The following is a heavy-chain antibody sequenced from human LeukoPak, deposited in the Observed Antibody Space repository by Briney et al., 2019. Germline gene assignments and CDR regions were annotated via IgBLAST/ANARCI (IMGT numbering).Heavy chain of an antibody. D-gene: IGHD5-12*01. CDR1: GGSIRSYY. CDR3: AREGYSGHDFIY. J-gene: IGHJ4*02. Sequence: PSETLSLTCTVSGGSIRSYYWSWIRQPPGKGLEWIGYIYYSGSTKYNPSLKSRVTISVDTSKNQFSLKLSSVTAADTAMYYCAREGYSGHDFIYWGQGTLVTVSS. V-gene: IGHV4-59*01. CDR2: IYYSGST.